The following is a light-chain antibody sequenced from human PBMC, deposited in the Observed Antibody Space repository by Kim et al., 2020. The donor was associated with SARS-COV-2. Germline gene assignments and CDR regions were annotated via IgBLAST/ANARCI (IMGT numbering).Light chain of an antibody. V-gene: IGKV3-20*01. CDR2: GAS. CDR3: QQYGSAPDT. Sequence: EIVVTQSPSTLSLSPGEGATLSCRASQTVRGNYVACYQQRPGKAPRPLIYGASMRATDGPDRFSASGSGTDFTLTISRLEPDDFGVYYCQQYGSAPDTFGQGTKLEI. J-gene: IGKJ2*01. CDR1: QTVRGNY.